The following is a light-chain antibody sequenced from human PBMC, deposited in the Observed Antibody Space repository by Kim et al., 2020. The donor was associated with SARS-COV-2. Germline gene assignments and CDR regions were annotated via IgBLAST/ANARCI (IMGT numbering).Light chain of an antibody. J-gene: IGLJ3*02. CDR2: DVS. Sequence: GQSITISCTGTSSGVGGYNYVSWYQQHPGKAPKLMIYDVSKRPSGVSNRFSGSKSGNTDSLTISGLQAEDEADYYCSSYTSSSTLVFGGGTQLTVL. CDR1: SSGVGGYNY. V-gene: IGLV2-14*04. CDR3: SSYTSSSTLV.